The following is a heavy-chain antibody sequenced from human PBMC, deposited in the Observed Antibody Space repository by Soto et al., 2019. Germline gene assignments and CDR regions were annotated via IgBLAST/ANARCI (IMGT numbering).Heavy chain of an antibody. Sequence: GGSLRLSCAASGFTFSSYGMHWVRQSPGKGLEWVAVISYDGSNKYYADSVKGRFTISRDNSKNTLYLQMNSLRAEDTAVYYCAKRGYGRYNWFDPWGQGTLVTVSS. CDR1: GFTFSSYG. D-gene: IGHD5-18*01. CDR2: ISYDGSNK. CDR3: AKRGYGRYNWFDP. J-gene: IGHJ5*02. V-gene: IGHV3-30*18.